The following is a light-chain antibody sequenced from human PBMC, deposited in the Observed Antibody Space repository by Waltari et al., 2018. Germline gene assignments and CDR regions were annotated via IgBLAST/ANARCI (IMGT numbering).Light chain of an antibody. CDR3: QHFNNWPPWA. Sequence: EILMTQSPATLSVSPGERATLSCRASQSIGRDLAWYQQGPGQAPRLLIYSATVRATGVPARFSASGSGTEFTLTISSLQSEDVAVYYCQHFNNWPPWAFGQGTKVEIK. V-gene: IGKV3-15*01. CDR2: SAT. J-gene: IGKJ1*01. CDR1: QSIGRD.